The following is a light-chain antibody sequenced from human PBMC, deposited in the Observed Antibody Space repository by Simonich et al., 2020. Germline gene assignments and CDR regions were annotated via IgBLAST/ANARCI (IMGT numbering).Light chain of an antibody. CDR2: DVS. V-gene: IGLV2-14*01. CDR1: SGDVGGYNY. J-gene: IGLJ3*02. Sequence: QSALTPPASVSGSPGQSITISCTGTSGDVGGYNYVSWYQQPPGKAPKLMLYDVSKRPSGVSNRFSGSKSGNTASRTISGLQAEDEADYYCSSYTSSSTWVFGGGTKLTVL. CDR3: SSYTSSSTWV.